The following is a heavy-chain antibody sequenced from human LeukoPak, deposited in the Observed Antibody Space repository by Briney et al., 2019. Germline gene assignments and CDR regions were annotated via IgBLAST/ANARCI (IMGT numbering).Heavy chain of an antibody. D-gene: IGHD2-2*01. V-gene: IGHV1-69*01. Sequence: GSSVKVSCKASGGTFSSYAISWVRQAPGQGLEWMGGIIPIFGTANYAQKFQGRVTITADESTSTAYMELSSLRSEDTAVYYCAREGDIVVVPAAILGPPARGWFDPWGQGTLVTVSS. CDR3: AREGDIVVVPAAILGPPARGWFDP. CDR2: IIPIFGTA. J-gene: IGHJ5*02. CDR1: GGTFSSYA.